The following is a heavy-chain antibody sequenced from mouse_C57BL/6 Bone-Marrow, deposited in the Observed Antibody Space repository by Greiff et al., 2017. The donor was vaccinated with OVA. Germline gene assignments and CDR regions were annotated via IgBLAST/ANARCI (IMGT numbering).Heavy chain of an antibody. J-gene: IGHJ3*01. CDR3: ARKEVIYYGNYVAWFAY. D-gene: IGHD2-1*01. V-gene: IGHV1-72*01. CDR2: IDPNSGGT. Sequence: QVQLQQSGAELVKPGASVKLSCKASGYTFTSYWMHWVKQRPGRGLEWIGRIDPNSGGTKYNEKFKSKATLTVDKPSSTAYMQLSSLTSEDSAVYYCARKEVIYYGNYVAWFAYWGQGTLVTVSA. CDR1: GYTFTSYW.